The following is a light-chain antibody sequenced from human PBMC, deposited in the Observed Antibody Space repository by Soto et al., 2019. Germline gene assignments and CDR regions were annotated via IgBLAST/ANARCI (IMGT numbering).Light chain of an antibody. CDR2: TAS. CDR3: QKYNALPWT. V-gene: IGKV1-27*01. CDR1: QGIGKY. J-gene: IGKJ1*01. Sequence: DIQMTQSPSALSASVGDRVTITCRASQGIGKYLAWYQQKPGKVPKVMIYTASTLQSGVPSRFSGSGSGTDFTITISSLQPEDVATYYYQKYNALPWTFGPGTKVEIK.